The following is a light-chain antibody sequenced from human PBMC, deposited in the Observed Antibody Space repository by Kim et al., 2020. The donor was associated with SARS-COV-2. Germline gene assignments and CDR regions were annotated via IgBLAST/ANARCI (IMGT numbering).Light chain of an antibody. CDR3: HHYNNWPPET. J-gene: IGKJ2*01. Sequence: IVMTQSPATLSVSPGERATLSCRASQSVNGNLAWYQQKPGQGPRLLIYDASTRATGIPARFSGSGSGTDFTLTISRLQSEDFAVYYCHHYNNWPPETFGQGTKLEI. CDR1: QSVNGN. CDR2: DAS. V-gene: IGKV3-15*01.